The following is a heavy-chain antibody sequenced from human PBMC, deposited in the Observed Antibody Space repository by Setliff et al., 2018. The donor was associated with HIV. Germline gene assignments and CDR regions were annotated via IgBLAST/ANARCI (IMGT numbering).Heavy chain of an antibody. CDR2: LYNSRGT. CDR3: ARSALWFGKADWYVDL. CDR1: GYSIRSSYW. V-gene: IGHV4-28*01. D-gene: IGHD3-10*01. J-gene: IGHJ2*01. Sequence: SETLSLTCAVSGYSIRSSYWWGWIRQPPGKGLEWIGCLYNSRGTYYNPSLKSRVTMSVDTSKNQFSLKVRSVTAVDTAVYYCARSALWFGKADWYVDLWGRGT.